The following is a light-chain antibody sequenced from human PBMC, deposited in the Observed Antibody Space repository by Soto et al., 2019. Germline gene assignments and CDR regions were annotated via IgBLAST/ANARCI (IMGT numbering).Light chain of an antibody. CDR3: QQYNNWPLT. V-gene: IGKV3-15*01. J-gene: IGKJ3*01. CDR1: QSISSN. CDR2: GAS. Sequence: EIVMTQSPATLSVSPGERATLSCRASQSISSNLAWYQQKPGQAPVLLIYGASTRATAIPARFSGSGSGTEFTLTISSLQSEDFAVYYGQQYNNWPLTFGPGTKVDVK.